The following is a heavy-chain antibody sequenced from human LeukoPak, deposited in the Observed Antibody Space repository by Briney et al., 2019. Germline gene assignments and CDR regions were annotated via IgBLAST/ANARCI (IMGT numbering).Heavy chain of an antibody. Sequence: GGSLRLSCAASGFTFSSYWMSWVRQAPGKGLEWVAVISYDGSTKYYADSAKGRFTISRDYSKDTLYLQMNSLRAEDTAVYYCARDMYGSNSGYVSYWGQGTLVTVSS. J-gene: IGHJ4*02. CDR3: ARDMYGSNSGYVSY. CDR1: GFTFSSYW. CDR2: ISYDGSTK. D-gene: IGHD4-23*01. V-gene: IGHV3-30*14.